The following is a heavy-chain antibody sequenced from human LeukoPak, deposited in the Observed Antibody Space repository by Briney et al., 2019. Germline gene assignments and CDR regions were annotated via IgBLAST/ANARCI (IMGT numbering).Heavy chain of an antibody. Sequence: GGSLRLSCAASGFTFSNAWMSWVRQAPGKGLEWVGRIKSKTDGGTTDYAAPVKGRFTISRDDSKNTAYLQMNSLKTEDTAVYYCTRLRGSWYHTYNWFDPWGQGTLVTVSS. J-gene: IGHJ5*02. D-gene: IGHD6-13*01. CDR3: TRLRGSWYHTYNWFDP. CDR2: IKSKTDGGTT. CDR1: GFTFSNAW. V-gene: IGHV3-15*01.